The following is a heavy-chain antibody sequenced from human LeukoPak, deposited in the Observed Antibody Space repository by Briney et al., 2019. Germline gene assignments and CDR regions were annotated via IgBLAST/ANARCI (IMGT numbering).Heavy chain of an antibody. Sequence: ASVKVSCKASGYTFTSYYMHWVRQAPGQGLEWMGIINPSGGSTSYAQKLQGRVTMTTDTSTSTAYMELRSLRSDDTAVYYCARDGIAALGAFDIWGQGTMVTVSS. J-gene: IGHJ3*02. D-gene: IGHD6-13*01. CDR3: ARDGIAALGAFDI. CDR1: GYTFTSYY. V-gene: IGHV1-46*01. CDR2: INPSGGST.